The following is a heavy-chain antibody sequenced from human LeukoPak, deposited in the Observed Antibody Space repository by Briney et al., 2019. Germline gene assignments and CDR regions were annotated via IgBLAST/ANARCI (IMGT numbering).Heavy chain of an antibody. CDR2: MHQSGIT. CDR1: GVSISSSDW. D-gene: IGHD3-10*01. CDR3: ASADYYRIDF. V-gene: IGHV4-4*02. Sequence: PSETLSLTCTVSGVSISSSDWWSWVRQPPGKGLEWIGEMHQSGITNYNPSLKSRVTMSLDKAKKQFSLKLSSVTAADTSVYFCASADYYRIDFWGQGTLVTVSS. J-gene: IGHJ4*02.